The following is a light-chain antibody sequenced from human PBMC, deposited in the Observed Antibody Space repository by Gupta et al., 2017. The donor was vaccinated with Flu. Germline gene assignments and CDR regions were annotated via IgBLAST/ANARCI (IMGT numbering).Light chain of an antibody. CDR1: QSVESNY. CDR3: QQDCHSPIT. V-gene: IGKV3-20*01. J-gene: IGKJ5*01. Sequence: DTLYLSPGKRATRSCRARQSVESNYVAWYQQEPGQAPRLLIYGASSRATDIPDRFSGSGSGTDFTLTISRREPEDFAVYYCQQDCHSPITFGQGTRLEIK. CDR2: GAS.